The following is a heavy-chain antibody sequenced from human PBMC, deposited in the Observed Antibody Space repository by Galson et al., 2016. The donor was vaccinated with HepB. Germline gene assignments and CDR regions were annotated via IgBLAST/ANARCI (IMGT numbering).Heavy chain of an antibody. CDR2: ISGGSSYI. V-gene: IGHV3-21*01. CDR3: AGLAVSGSVNGWFDS. CDR1: GFTFRTYT. J-gene: IGHJ5*01. D-gene: IGHD6-19*01. Sequence: SLRLSCAASGFTFRTYTMNWVRQAPGKGLEWVSSISGGSSYIYYGDSVKGRFTISRDNAKNSLSLQMNSLRGDDTAVYYCAGLAVSGSVNGWFDSWGQGTLVTVSS.